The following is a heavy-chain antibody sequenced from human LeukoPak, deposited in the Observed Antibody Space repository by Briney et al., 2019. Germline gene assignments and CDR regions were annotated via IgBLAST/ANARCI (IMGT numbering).Heavy chain of an antibody. J-gene: IGHJ6*03. CDR1: GGTFSSYA. V-gene: IGHV1-69*06. CDR3: AREDGDSSGYLEDGYYYYMDV. CDR2: IIPIFGTA. D-gene: IGHD3-22*01. Sequence: GASVKVSCKASGGTFSSYAISWVRQAPGQGLEWMGRIIPIFGTANYAQKFQGRVTITADKSTSTAYMELSSLRSEDTAVYYCAREDGDSSGYLEDGYYYYMDVWGKGTTVTVSS.